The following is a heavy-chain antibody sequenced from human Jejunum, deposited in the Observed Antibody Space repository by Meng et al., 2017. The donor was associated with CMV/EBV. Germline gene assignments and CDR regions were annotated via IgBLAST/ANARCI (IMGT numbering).Heavy chain of an antibody. J-gene: IGHJ4*02. CDR1: GASVSTPNYS. D-gene: IGHD1-1*01. Sequence: VSGASVSTPNYSWGWIRQPPGKALEWIGFIEDSETTRYMPSLESRVSISIDTSKNQFSLRVRSVTAADTATYYCARGGWGNWNFEHWGQGTQVTVSS. V-gene: IGHV4-61*01. CDR3: ARGGWGNWNFEH. CDR2: IEDSETT.